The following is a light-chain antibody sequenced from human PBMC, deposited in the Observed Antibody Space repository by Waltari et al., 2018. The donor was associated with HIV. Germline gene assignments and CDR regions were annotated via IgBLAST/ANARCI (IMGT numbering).Light chain of an antibody. CDR1: SSNIGSNT. V-gene: IGLV1-44*01. CDR3: AAWDDSLNGVV. Sequence: QSVLTQPPSASGTPGQRVTISCSGSSSNIGSNTVNWYQQLPGTAPKLLSYSSEHWQSGVTDRFSGYKSGTSASLAISGLQSEDEADYYCAAWDDSLNGVVFGGGTKLTVL. J-gene: IGLJ2*01. CDR2: SSE.